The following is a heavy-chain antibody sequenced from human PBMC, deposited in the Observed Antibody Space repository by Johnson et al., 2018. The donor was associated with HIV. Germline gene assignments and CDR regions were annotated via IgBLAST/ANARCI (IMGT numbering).Heavy chain of an antibody. CDR1: GFTFSNTW. V-gene: IGHV3-15*01. CDR2: IKSKTDGGTT. Sequence: VQLVESGGGLVKPGGSLRLSRVASGFTFSNTWMSWVRQAPGKGLEWVGRIKSKTDGGTTDYAAPVKGSFTISRDDSKNSLYLQLNSLKTEDTAVYYCTTEDSSGYNSLGAFDIWGPGTMVTVSS. D-gene: IGHD3-22*01. CDR3: TTEDSSGYNSLGAFDI. J-gene: IGHJ3*02.